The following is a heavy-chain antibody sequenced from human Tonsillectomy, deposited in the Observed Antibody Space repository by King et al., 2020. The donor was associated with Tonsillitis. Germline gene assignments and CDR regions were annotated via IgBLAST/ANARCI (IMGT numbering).Heavy chain of an antibody. CDR3: ARGVVASPDRWFDF. Sequence: QLVQSGAEVKKPGASVKVSCKASEYTFTRYYINWVRQAPGQGPEWMGVMNPNSGNKGYPQKFQGRVTMTRDTSIRTVYMELTSLRSEDTAIYYCARGVVASPDRWFDFWGQGTLITVTS. CDR2: MNPNSGNK. D-gene: IGHD6-6*01. J-gene: IGHJ4*02. CDR1: EYTFTRYY. V-gene: IGHV1-8*01.